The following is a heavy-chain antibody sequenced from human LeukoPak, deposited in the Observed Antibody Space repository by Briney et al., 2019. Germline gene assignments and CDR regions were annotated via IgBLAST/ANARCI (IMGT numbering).Heavy chain of an antibody. J-gene: IGHJ4*02. V-gene: IGHV3-21*01. Sequence: GGSLRLSCAASGFTFSSYSMNWVRQAPGKGLEWASSISSSSSYIYYADSVKGRFTVSRDNAKNSLYLQMNSLRAEDTAVYYCAREVVGAIDYWGQGTLVTVSS. CDR3: AREVVGAIDY. D-gene: IGHD1-26*01. CDR2: ISSSSSYI. CDR1: GFTFSSYS.